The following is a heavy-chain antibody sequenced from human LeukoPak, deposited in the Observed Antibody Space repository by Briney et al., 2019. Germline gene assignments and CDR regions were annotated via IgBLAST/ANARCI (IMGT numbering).Heavy chain of an antibody. V-gene: IGHV1-69*01. D-gene: IGHD2-15*01. J-gene: IGHJ4*02. CDR2: IIPIFGTA. CDR1: GGTFSSYA. Sequence: SVKVSCKASGGTFSSYAISWVRQAPGQGLEWMGGIIPIFGTANYAQKFQGRVTITADESTSTAYMELSSLRSEDTAVYYCARVEIGYCSGCSCYLGRYWGQGTLVTVSS. CDR3: ARVEIGYCSGCSCYLGRY.